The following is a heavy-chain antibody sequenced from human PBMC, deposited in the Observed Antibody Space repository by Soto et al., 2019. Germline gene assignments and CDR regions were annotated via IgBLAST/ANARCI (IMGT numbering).Heavy chain of an antibody. CDR1: GGSISSYY. V-gene: IGHV4-59*01. CDR2: ISYSGST. D-gene: IGHD5-18*01. CDR3: ASTGPSMVMVDY. J-gene: IGHJ4*02. Sequence: SETLSLTCTVSGGSISSYYWSWIRQPPGKGLEWIGYISYSGSTNYNPSLKSRVTISVDTPKNQFSLKLPSVTAADTAVYYCASTGPSMVMVDYWGQGTLVTVYS.